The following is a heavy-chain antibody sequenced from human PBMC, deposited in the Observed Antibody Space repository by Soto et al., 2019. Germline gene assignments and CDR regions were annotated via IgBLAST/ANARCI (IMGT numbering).Heavy chain of an antibody. CDR3: ASTTDYSKRADYYYGKDV. CDR1: GGTFSSYA. Sequence: QVQLVQSGAEVKKPGSSVKVSCKASGGTFSSYAISWVRQAPGQGLEWMGGIIPIFGTANYAQKFQGRVTITADESTSTAYMELSSLRSEDTAVYYCASTTDYSKRADYYYGKDVWGQGTTVTVSS. CDR2: IIPIFGTA. V-gene: IGHV1-69*12. D-gene: IGHD4-4*01. J-gene: IGHJ6*02.